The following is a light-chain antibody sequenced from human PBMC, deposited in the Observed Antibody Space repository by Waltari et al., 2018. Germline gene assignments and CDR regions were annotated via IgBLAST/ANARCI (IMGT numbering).Light chain of an antibody. CDR2: EGS. Sequence: QSALTQPASVSGSPGQSITIFSPGTSSDVGSYNLVSWYQQYPGKAPKLMIYEGSKRPSGVSNRFSGSKSGNTASLTISGLQADDEADYYCCSYAGSTSWVFGGGTKVTVL. J-gene: IGLJ3*02. V-gene: IGLV2-23*01. CDR3: CSYAGSTSWV. CDR1: SSDVGSYNL.